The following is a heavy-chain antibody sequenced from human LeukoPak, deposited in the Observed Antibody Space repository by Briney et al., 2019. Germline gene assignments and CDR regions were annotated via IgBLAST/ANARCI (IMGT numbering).Heavy chain of an antibody. D-gene: IGHD4-17*01. CDR1: DGDIYTSPYY. CDR2: VYYSGST. CDR3: ARFFKGGDNGDYSDY. J-gene: IGHJ4*02. Sequence: SETLSLTCTFSDGDIYTSPYYWGWIRQPPGKGLEWIGSVYYSGSTYYNPSLKSRVTISIDTSKKQFSLRVNSVTAADTAVYYCARFFKGGDNGDYSDYWGQGTLATVSS. V-gene: IGHV4-39*01.